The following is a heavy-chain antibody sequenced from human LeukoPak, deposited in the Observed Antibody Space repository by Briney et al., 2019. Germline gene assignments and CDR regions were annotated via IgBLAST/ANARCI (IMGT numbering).Heavy chain of an antibody. D-gene: IGHD6-13*01. CDR1: GGSFSGYY. V-gene: IGHV4-34*01. Sequence: SETLSLTCAVYGGSFSGYYWSWIRQPPGKGLEWIGEINHRGSTNYNPSLKSRVTISVDTSKNQFSLKLSSVTAADTAVYYCARTRGGTRYSSSPPCDYWGQGTLVTVSS. CDR3: ARTRGGTRYSSSPPCDY. J-gene: IGHJ4*02. CDR2: INHRGST.